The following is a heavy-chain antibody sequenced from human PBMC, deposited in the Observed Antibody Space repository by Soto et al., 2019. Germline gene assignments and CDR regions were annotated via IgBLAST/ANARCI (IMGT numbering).Heavy chain of an antibody. Sequence: SETLSLTCAVYGGSFSGYYWSWIRQPPGKGLEWIGEINHSGSTNYNPSLKSRVTISVDTSKNQFSLKLSSVTAADTAVYYCARKGGAAAFDIWGQGTMVTVSS. CDR2: INHSGST. CDR1: GGSFSGYY. V-gene: IGHV4-34*01. D-gene: IGHD1-26*01. CDR3: ARKGGAAAFDI. J-gene: IGHJ3*02.